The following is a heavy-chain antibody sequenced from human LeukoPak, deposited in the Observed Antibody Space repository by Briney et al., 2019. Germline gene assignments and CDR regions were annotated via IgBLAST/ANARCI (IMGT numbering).Heavy chain of an antibody. V-gene: IGHV3-21*01. CDR1: GFTFSSYT. D-gene: IGHD3-16*01. CDR2: ISGSSSSI. Sequence: GGSLRLSCAASGFTFSSYTMSWVRQSPGKGLEWVSCISGSSSSIDYADSVKGRFTISRDNTKNSLFLQMDSLRAEDTAVYYCARDLDYGMDVWGQGTTVTVSS. CDR3: ARDLDYGMDV. J-gene: IGHJ6*02.